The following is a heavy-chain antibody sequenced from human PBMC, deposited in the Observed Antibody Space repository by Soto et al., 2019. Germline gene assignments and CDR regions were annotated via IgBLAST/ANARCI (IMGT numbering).Heavy chain of an antibody. CDR3: ARRAGYYYGSGSYYNPIRPYYYYYMDV. D-gene: IGHD3-10*01. CDR2: INHSGST. V-gene: IGHV4-34*01. J-gene: IGHJ6*03. Sequence: NPSETLSLTCAVYGGSFSGYYWSWIRQPPGKGLEWIGEINHSGSTNYNPSLKSRVTISVDTSKNQFSLKLSSVTAADTAVYYCARRAGYYYGSGSYYNPIRPYYYYYMDVWGKGTTVTVSS. CDR1: GGSFSGYY.